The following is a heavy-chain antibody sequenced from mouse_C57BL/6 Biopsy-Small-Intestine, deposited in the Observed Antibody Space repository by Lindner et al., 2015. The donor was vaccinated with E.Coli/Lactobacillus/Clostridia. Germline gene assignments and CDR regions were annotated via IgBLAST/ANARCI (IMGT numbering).Heavy chain of an antibody. J-gene: IGHJ2*01. D-gene: IGHD1-1*01. CDR3: AREGITTRYFDY. CDR2: IYPGDGDT. Sequence: VQLQESGAELVKPGASVKISCKASGYAFSSYWMNWVKQRPGKGLEWIGQIYPGDGDTNYNGKFKGKATLTTDKSSNTAYMQLSSPTSEDSAVYFCAREGITTRYFDYWGQGTTLTVSS. V-gene: IGHV1-80*01. CDR1: GYAFSSYW.